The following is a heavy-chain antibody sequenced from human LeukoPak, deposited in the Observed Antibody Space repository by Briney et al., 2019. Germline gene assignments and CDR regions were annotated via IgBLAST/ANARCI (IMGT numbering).Heavy chain of an antibody. CDR3: YYDILTGYDPGPD. V-gene: IGHV3-23*01. CDR2: ISGSGGST. CDR1: GFTFSSYA. J-gene: IGHJ4*02. Sequence: GGSLRLSCAASGFTFSSYAMSWVRRAPGKGLEWVSAISGSGGSTYYADSVKGRFTISRDNSKNTLYLQMNSLRAEDTAVYYCYYDILTGYDPGPDWGQGTLVIVSS. D-gene: IGHD3-9*01.